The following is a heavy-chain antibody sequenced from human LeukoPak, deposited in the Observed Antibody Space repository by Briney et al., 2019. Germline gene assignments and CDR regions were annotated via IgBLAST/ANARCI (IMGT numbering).Heavy chain of an antibody. J-gene: IGHJ6*02. CDR2: IYSGGST. CDR3: AREGAGRSWYSRYYYGMDV. Sequence: GGSLRLSCAASGFTVSSNYMSWVRQAPGKGLEWVSVIYSGGSTYYADSVKGRFTISRDNSKNTLYLQMNSLRAEDTAVYYCAREGAGRSWYSRYYYGMDVWGQGTTVTVSS. V-gene: IGHV3-53*01. CDR1: GFTVSSNY. D-gene: IGHD6-13*01.